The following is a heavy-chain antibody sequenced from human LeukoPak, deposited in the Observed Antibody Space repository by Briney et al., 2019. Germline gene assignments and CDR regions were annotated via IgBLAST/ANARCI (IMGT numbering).Heavy chain of an antibody. CDR3: ASRGGSWTGIVDY. J-gene: IGHJ4*02. V-gene: IGHV3-21*01. CDR2: ISSSSSYI. Sequence: GGSLRLSCAASGFTFSSYSMNWVRQAPGKGLEWVSSISSSSSYIYYADSVKGRFTISRDNAKNSLYLQMNSLRAEDTAVYYCASRGGSWTGIVDYWGQGTLVTVSS. CDR1: GFTFSSYS. D-gene: IGHD3/OR15-3a*01.